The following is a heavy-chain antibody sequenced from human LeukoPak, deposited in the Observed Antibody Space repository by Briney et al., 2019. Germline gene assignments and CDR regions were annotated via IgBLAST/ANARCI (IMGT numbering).Heavy chain of an antibody. CDR1: GGTFSSYA. Sequence: SVEVSCKASGGTFSSYAISWVRQAPGQGLEWMGGIIPIFGTANYAQKFQGRVTITADESTSTAYMELSSLRSEDTAVCYCARQIVKGIMRDKIDYWGQGTLVTVSS. CDR3: ARQIVKGIMRDKIDY. J-gene: IGHJ4*02. CDR2: IIPIFGTA. V-gene: IGHV1-69*13. D-gene: IGHD5-24*01.